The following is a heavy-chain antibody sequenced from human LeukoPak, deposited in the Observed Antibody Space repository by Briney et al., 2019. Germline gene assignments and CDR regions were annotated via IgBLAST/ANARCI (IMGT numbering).Heavy chain of an antibody. CDR2: IYQSGST. CDR3: ARAPMVRGGYYYYGMDV. J-gene: IGHJ6*02. D-gene: IGHD3-10*01. Sequence: SQTLSLTCTVSGDSICSGGYYWSWVRQPPGQGLEWIGYIYQSGSTYHNPALKSRVTISVDRSKNQFSLKLSSVTATDTAVYYCARAPMVRGGYYYYGMDVWGQGTTVTVSS. V-gene: IGHV4-30-2*01. CDR1: GDSICSGGYY.